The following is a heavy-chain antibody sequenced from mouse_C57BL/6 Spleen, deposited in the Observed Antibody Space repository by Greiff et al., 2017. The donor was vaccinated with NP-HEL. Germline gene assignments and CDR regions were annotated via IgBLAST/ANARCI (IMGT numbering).Heavy chain of an antibody. V-gene: IGHV5-17*01. Sequence: EVQGVESGGGLVKPGGSLTLSCAASGFTFRDYGMHWVRQAPEKGLEWVAYISSGSSTIYYADTVKGRFTISRDNAKNTLFLQMTSLRSEDTAMYYCARMNDGYFFDYWGQGTTLTVSS. CDR2: ISSGSSTI. CDR3: ARMNDGYFFDY. CDR1: GFTFRDYG. D-gene: IGHD2-3*01. J-gene: IGHJ2*01.